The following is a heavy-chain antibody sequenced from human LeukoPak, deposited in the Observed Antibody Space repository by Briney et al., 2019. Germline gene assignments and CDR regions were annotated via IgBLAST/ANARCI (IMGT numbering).Heavy chain of an antibody. CDR3: ARDRIFYGSGSYFFDY. CDR2: IHAGTGDT. Sequence: ASVKVSCKASGYTFTGHYMHWVRQAPGHGLEWMGWIHAGTGDTNYAQKFQGRVTMTRDTSISTAYMELSRLRSDDTAVYYCARDRIFYGSGSYFFDYWGQGTLVTVSS. V-gene: IGHV1-2*02. J-gene: IGHJ4*02. D-gene: IGHD3-10*01. CDR1: GYTFTGHY.